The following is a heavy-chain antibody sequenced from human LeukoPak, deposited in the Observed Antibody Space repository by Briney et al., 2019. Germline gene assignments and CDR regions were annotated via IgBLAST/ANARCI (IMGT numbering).Heavy chain of an antibody. CDR2: INADDGNT. Sequence: GASVKVSCKTSGYIFTTYAIHWVRQAPGRGLEWMGLINADDGNTRYSQRFQGRVTITRDTSANTAYMELSSLRFEDTAVYYCASEIGSYYDSSGYYASNDYWGQGTLVTVSS. D-gene: IGHD3-22*01. CDR3: ASEIGSYYDSSGYYASNDY. J-gene: IGHJ4*02. CDR1: GYIFTTYA. V-gene: IGHV1-3*01.